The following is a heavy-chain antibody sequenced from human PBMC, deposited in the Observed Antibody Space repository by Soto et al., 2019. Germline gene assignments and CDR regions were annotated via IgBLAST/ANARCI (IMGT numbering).Heavy chain of an antibody. CDR1: GFTFSSYE. CDR2: ISSSGSTI. Sequence: LRLSCAASGFTFSSYEMNWVRQAPGKGLEWVSYISSSGSTIYYADSVKGRFTISRDNAKNSLYLQMNSLRAEDTAVYYCARGNIAARYYYYYGMDVWGQGTTVTVSS. D-gene: IGHD6-6*01. CDR3: ARGNIAARYYYYYGMDV. J-gene: IGHJ6*02. V-gene: IGHV3-48*03.